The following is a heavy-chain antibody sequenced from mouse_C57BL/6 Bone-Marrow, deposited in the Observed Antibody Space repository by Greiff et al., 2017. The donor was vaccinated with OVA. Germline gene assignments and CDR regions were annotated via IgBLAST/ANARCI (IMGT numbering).Heavy chain of an antibody. Sequence: VQLQQSGAELVRPGASVKLSCTASGFNIKDDYMHWVKQRPEQGLEWIGWIDPENGDTEYASKFQGKATITADTSSNTAYLQLSSLTSEDTAVYYCTTGDYYGSSYRYAMDYWGQGTSGTVSS. V-gene: IGHV14-4*01. J-gene: IGHJ4*01. CDR1: GFNIKDDY. D-gene: IGHD1-1*01. CDR2: IDPENGDT. CDR3: TTGDYYGSSYRYAMDY.